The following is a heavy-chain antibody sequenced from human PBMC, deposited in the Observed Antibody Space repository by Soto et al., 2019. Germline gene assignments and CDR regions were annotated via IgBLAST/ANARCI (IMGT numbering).Heavy chain of an antibody. CDR1: GYSFTSHG. V-gene: IGHV1-18*01. CDR3: AGMVRGSNIDYHHHIGV. J-gene: IGHJ6*03. Sequence: QVQLVQSGAEVKKPGASVKVSCKASGYSFTSHGISWVRQAPGQGLEWMGWISANSGDTNYAQKLQGRVTVTTDTSTSTAYLELRRLRSEDTAGYYCAGMVRGSNIDYHHHIGVWGKGTTVTVSS. CDR2: ISANSGDT. D-gene: IGHD3-10*01.